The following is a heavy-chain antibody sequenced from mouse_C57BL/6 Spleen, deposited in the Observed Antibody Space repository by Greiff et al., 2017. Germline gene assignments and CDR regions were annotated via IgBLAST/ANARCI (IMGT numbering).Heavy chain of an antibody. D-gene: IGHD1-1*01. CDR3: SRSKRGYYYGSSYFDY. V-gene: IGHV1-78*01. Sequence: QVQLKQSDAEFVKPGASVKISCKASGYTFTDHTIHWMKQRPEQGLEWIGCIYPRDGSTKYTEKFKGKDTLTADKASSTAYMQLNSLTSEDSAVYFWSRSKRGYYYGSSYFDYWGQGTTLTVSS. CDR1: GYTFTDHT. J-gene: IGHJ2*01. CDR2: IYPRDGST.